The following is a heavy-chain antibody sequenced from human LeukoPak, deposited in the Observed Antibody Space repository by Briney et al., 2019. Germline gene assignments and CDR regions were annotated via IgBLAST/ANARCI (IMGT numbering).Heavy chain of an antibody. V-gene: IGHV3-30*02. Sequence: GGSLRLSCAASGFTFSSYGMHWVRQAPGKGLEWVGFIRYDGSNKYYADSVKGRFTISRDNSKNTLYLQMNSLRAEDTAVYYCAKDRGDYFDYWGQGTLVTVSS. J-gene: IGHJ4*02. CDR3: AKDRGDYFDY. CDR2: IRYDGSNK. CDR1: GFTFSSYG.